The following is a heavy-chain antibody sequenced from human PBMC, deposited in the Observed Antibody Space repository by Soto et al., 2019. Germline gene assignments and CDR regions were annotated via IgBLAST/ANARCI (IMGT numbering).Heavy chain of an antibody. CDR2: IFWDDDK. CDR3: ARILTATGGHFDS. Sequence: SGPTLVNPTQTLTLTCSFSEFSLTTSGGGVGWVRQSPEKALEWLALIFWDDDKRYSPSLRSRLTIAKDTSKNQVVLTLTNVEPVDTATYYCARILTATGGHFDSWGQGALVTVSS. CDR1: EFSLTTSGGG. D-gene: IGHD2-8*02. V-gene: IGHV2-5*02. J-gene: IGHJ4*02.